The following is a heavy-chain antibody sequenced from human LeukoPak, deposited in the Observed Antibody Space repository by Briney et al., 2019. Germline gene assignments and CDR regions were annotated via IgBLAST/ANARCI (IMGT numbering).Heavy chain of an antibody. V-gene: IGHV1-69*13. D-gene: IGHD6-13*01. J-gene: IGHJ4*02. Sequence: ASVKVSCKASGGTFSSYALSWVRQAPGQGLEWMGTIIPIFGTTNYAQKFQGRVTITADESTSTAYMELSTLRSEDTAVYYCARGLVGSSWYEQSEEDYFDYWGQGTLVTVSS. CDR1: GGTFSSYA. CDR2: IIPIFGTT. CDR3: ARGLVGSSWYEQSEEDYFDY.